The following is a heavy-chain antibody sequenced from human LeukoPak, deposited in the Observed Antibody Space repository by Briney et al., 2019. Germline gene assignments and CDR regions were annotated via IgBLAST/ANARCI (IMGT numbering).Heavy chain of an antibody. Sequence: ASVKVSCKASGGTFSSYAISWVRQAPGQGLEWMGWISAYNGNTNYAQKLQGRVTMTTDTSTSTAYMELRSLRSDDTAVYYCARDRTWQQLGLPDYWGQGTLVTVSS. D-gene: IGHD6-13*01. J-gene: IGHJ4*02. CDR2: ISAYNGNT. CDR3: ARDRTWQQLGLPDY. CDR1: GGTFSSYA. V-gene: IGHV1-18*01.